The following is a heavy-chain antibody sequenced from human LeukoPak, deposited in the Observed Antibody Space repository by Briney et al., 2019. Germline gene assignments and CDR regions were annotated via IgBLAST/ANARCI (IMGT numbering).Heavy chain of an antibody. CDR3: AKDLGGSGDFWSGYYDYYYSGMDV. J-gene: IGHJ6*02. Sequence: GGPLRLSCAASGFTFSSYAMHWVRQAPGKGLEWLAVISYDASNNYYSESVKGRFTISRDNSKNTLYLQMNSLRGEDTAVYYCAKDLGGSGDFWSGYYDYYYSGMDVWGQGTTVTVSS. CDR1: GFTFSSYA. D-gene: IGHD3-3*01. CDR2: ISYDASNN. V-gene: IGHV3-30*18.